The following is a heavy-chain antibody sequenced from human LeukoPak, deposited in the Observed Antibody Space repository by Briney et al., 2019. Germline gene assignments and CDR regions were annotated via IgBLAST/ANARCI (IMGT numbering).Heavy chain of an antibody. CDR1: GGTFSSYA. D-gene: IGHD1-26*01. Sequence: ASVKVSCKASGGTFSSYAISWVRQAPGQGLEWMGWMNPNSGNTGYAQKFQGRVTMTRNTSISTAYMELSSLRSEDTAVYYCARVGGHYGMDVWGQGTTVTVSS. J-gene: IGHJ6*02. CDR2: MNPNSGNT. V-gene: IGHV1-8*02. CDR3: ARVGGHYGMDV.